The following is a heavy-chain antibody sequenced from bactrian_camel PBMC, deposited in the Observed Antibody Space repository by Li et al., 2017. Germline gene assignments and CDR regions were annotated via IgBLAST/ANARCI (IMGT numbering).Heavy chain of an antibody. J-gene: IGHJ6*01. Sequence: HVQLVESGGGSVQAGEPLTLSCAASGNFYYINCMGWFRRTAALEREGVAAIFTGDNNTYYSDSVEGRFVISQDMSKNMVVLQMDNLRPEDTAMYYCAAAVPFLTCPRNIGTSHFASWGQGTQVTVS. CDR1: GNFYYINC. CDR2: IFTGDNNT. CDR3: AAAVPFLTCPRNIGTSHFAS. V-gene: IGHV3S54*01. D-gene: IGHD4*01.